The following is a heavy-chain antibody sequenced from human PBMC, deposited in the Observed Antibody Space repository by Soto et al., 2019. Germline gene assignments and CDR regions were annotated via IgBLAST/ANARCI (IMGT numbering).Heavy chain of an antibody. Sequence: SETLSLTGAVSGYSSSSGYYWGWLRQPPGKRLDWIGYMYYGGRTNYNPSLKSRVTISVDTSKMQVSLKLSSVTAADTAVYFCARGTPSTLIGRSXRXPWFDPWGQGTVVTVSS. CDR2: MYYGGRT. V-gene: IGHV4-38-2*01. J-gene: IGHJ5*02. CDR1: GYSSSSGYY. D-gene: IGHD3-16*01. CDR3: ARGTPSTLIGRSXRXPWFDP.